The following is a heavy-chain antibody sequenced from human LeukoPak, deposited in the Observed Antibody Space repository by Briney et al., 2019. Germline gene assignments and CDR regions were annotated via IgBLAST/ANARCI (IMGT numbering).Heavy chain of an antibody. V-gene: IGHV1-46*01. Sequence: ASVKVSCKASGYTFTSYYMHWVRQAPGQGLEWMGIIKPSGGSTSYAQKFQGRVTMTRDTSTSTVYMELSSLRSEDTAVYYCARESPVYYGMDVWGQGTTVTVSS. CDR2: IKPSGGST. J-gene: IGHJ6*02. CDR3: ARESPVYYGMDV. D-gene: IGHD6-19*01. CDR1: GYTFTSYY.